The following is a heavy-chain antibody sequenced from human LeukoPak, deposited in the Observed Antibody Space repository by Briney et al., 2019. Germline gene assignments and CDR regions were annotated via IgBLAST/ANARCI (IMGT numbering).Heavy chain of an antibody. CDR2: IRYDGSIE. J-gene: IGHJ1*01. D-gene: IGHD2-21*02. V-gene: IGHV3-30*02. CDR1: GFTFNNYG. Sequence: GGSLRLSCAASGFTFNNYGMHWVRQAPGKGLDWVAFIRYDGSIEYYADSVKGRFTISRDNSKNTLYLQMNSLRAEDTAVYYCAKNRGDHDPEYFQNWGQGTLVTVSS. CDR3: AKNRGDHDPEYFQN.